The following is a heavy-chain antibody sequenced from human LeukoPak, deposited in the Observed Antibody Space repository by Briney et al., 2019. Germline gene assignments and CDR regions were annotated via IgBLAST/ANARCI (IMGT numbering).Heavy chain of an antibody. Sequence: GGSLRLSCAASGFTFSSYAMSWVRQAPGKGLEWGSVISGSGGSTYYADSVKGRFTISRDNSKNTLYLQMNSLRAEDTAVYYCAKDVCSGGSCYPDAFDIWGQGTMVTVSS. D-gene: IGHD2-15*01. CDR1: GFTFSSYA. CDR2: ISGSGGST. V-gene: IGHV3-23*01. J-gene: IGHJ3*02. CDR3: AKDVCSGGSCYPDAFDI.